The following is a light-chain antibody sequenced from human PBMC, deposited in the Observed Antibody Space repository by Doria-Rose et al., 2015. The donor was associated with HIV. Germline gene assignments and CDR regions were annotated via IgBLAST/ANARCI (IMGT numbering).Light chain of an antibody. J-gene: IGLJ3*02. CDR2: GTN. CDR3: VLWYSNHWV. V-gene: IGLV7-46*01. Sequence: AVVTQESALTTSPGETVTHTCRSSTGAVTTSNYANWVQEKPDHLFTGLIGGTNNRAPGVPARFSGSLIGDKAALTITGAQTEDEAIYFCVLWYSNHWVFGGGTKLTVL. CDR1: TGAVTTSNY.